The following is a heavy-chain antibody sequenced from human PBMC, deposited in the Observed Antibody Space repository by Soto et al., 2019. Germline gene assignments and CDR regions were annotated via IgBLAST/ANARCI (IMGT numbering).Heavy chain of an antibody. Sequence: ESGGGVVQPGRSLRLSCAASEFTFSSYAMHWVRQAPGKGLEWVAVISYDGSNKYYADSVKGRFTISRDNSKNTLYLQMNSLRAEDTAVYYCATPGYSSSWTGDAFDIWGQGTMVTVSS. CDR1: EFTFSSYA. J-gene: IGHJ3*02. D-gene: IGHD6-13*01. CDR3: ATPGYSSSWTGDAFDI. CDR2: ISYDGSNK. V-gene: IGHV3-30-3*01.